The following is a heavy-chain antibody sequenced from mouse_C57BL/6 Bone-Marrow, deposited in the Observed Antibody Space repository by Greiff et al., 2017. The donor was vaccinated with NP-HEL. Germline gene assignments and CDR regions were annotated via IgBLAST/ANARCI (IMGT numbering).Heavy chain of an antibody. D-gene: IGHD2-3*01. V-gene: IGHV1-64*01. CDR1: GYTFTSYW. CDR3: ARLLFYDGYLYYAMDY. J-gene: IGHJ4*01. CDR2: IHPNSGST. Sequence: VQLQQPGAELVKPGASVKLSCKASGYTFTSYWMHWVKQRPGQGLEWIGMIHPNSGSTNYNEKFKSKATLTVDKSSSTAYMQLSSLTSEDSAVYYCARLLFYDGYLYYAMDYWGQGTSVTVSS.